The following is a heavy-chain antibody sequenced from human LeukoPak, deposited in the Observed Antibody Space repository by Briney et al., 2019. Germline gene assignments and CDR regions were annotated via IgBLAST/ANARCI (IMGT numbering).Heavy chain of an antibody. V-gene: IGHV3-74*01. CDR3: ARDLGQYYDTSDNWFDP. J-gene: IGHJ5*02. CDR2: INSDGINT. D-gene: IGHD3-22*01. CDR1: GFTFSNYW. Sequence: GGSLRLSCATSGFTFSNYWMHWVRQAPGKGLVWVSRINSDGINTSYADSVKGRFTISRDNAKNTLNLQMNSLRAEDTAVYYCARDLGQYYDTSDNWFDPWGQGTLVTVSS.